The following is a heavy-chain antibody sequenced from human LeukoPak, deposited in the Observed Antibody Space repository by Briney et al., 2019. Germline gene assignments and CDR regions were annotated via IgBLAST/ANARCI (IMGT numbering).Heavy chain of an antibody. CDR3: VKEAGYCSGGGCYRWFEA. Sequence: GGSLRLSCAASGFTFNNAWMTWVRQAPGKGLEWVGRIKSKTDGGTTDYAAPVKGRFTISRDDAKSSTSLQMNSLRADDTAVYYCVKEAGYCSGGGCYRWFEAWGQGTLVTVSS. J-gene: IGHJ5*02. D-gene: IGHD2-15*01. V-gene: IGHV3-15*05. CDR2: IKSKTDGGTT. CDR1: GFTFNNAW.